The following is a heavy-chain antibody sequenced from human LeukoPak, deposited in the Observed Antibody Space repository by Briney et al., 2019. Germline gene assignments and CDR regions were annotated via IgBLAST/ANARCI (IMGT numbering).Heavy chain of an antibody. CDR1: GFSLITSGVG. D-gene: IGHD3-22*01. Sequence: SGPTLVKPTQTLTLTCTFSGFSLITSGVGVGWIRQPPGKALEWLALIYWDEDKRYSPSLKSRLTITKDTSKNQVFLTMTNMDPVDTATYYCAHRGRDDGSGRAPFDYWGQGTLVTVSS. CDR3: AHRGRDDGSGRAPFDY. CDR2: IYWDEDK. J-gene: IGHJ4*02. V-gene: IGHV2-5*02.